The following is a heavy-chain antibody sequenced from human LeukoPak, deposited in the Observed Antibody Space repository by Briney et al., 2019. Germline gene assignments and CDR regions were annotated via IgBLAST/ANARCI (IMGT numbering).Heavy chain of an antibody. D-gene: IGHD3-10*01. Sequence: SETLSLTCTVSGGSISSYYWSWIRQPPGKGLEWIGYIYYSGSTNYNPSLKSRVTISVDTSKNQFSLKLSSVTAADTAVYYCARVRGRSKNWFDPWGQGTLVTVSS. CDR3: ARVRGRSKNWFDP. CDR2: IYYSGST. V-gene: IGHV4-59*01. J-gene: IGHJ5*02. CDR1: GGSISSYY.